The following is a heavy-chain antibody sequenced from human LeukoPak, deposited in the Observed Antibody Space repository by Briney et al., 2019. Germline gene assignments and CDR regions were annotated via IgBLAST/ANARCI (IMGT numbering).Heavy chain of an antibody. V-gene: IGHV3-7*03. CDR2: IKQDGSEK. D-gene: IGHD3-10*01. J-gene: IGHJ4*02. CDR3: ARGGGTLWFGLYYFDY. CDR1: GFTFSSYW. Sequence: GGSLRLSCAASGFTFSSYWMSWVRQAPGKGLEWVANIKQDGSEKYYVDSVKGRFTISRDNAKNSLYLQMNSLRAADTAVYYCARGGGTLWFGLYYFDYWGQGTLVTVSS.